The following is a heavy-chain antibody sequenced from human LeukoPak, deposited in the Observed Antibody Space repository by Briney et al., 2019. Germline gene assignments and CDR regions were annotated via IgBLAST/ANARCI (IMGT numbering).Heavy chain of an antibody. CDR2: INTNTGNP. CDR3: ARGTIFGVVTDLLDY. Sequence: ASVKVSCKASGYTFTSYAMNWVRQAPGQGLEWMGWINTNTGNPTYAQGFTGRFVFSLDTSVSTAYLQISSLKAEDTAVYYCARGTIFGVVTDLLDYWGQGTLVTVSS. J-gene: IGHJ4*02. CDR1: GYTFTSYA. D-gene: IGHD3-3*01. V-gene: IGHV7-4-1*02.